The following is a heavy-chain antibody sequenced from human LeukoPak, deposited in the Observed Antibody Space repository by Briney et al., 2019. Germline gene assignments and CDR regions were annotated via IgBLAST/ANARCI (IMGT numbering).Heavy chain of an antibody. V-gene: IGHV5-51*01. D-gene: IGHD6-13*01. Sequence: GESLKISCQGSGYLFTSYWIGWVRQMPGKGLEWMGIIYPGDSDTRYSPSFQGQVTISADKSISTAYLQWSSLKASDTAMYYCARQPSSSWPGNYYYGMDVWGQGTTVTVSS. CDR1: GYLFTSYW. CDR2: IYPGDSDT. CDR3: ARQPSSSWPGNYYYGMDV. J-gene: IGHJ6*02.